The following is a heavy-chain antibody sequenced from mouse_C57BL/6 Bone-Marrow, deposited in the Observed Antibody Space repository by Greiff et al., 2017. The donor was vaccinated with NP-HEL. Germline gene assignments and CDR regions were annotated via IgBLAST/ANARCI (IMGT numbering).Heavy chain of an antibody. V-gene: IGHV1-82*01. CDR2: IYPGDGDT. Sequence: VQLQESGPELVKPGASVKISCKASGYAYSSSWMNWVKQRPGKGLEWIGRIYPGDGDTNYNGKFKGKATLTADKSSSTAYMQLSSLTSEDSAVYFCARGVGRRYYWYFDVWGTGTTVTVSS. D-gene: IGHD4-1*01. CDR3: ARGVGRRYYWYFDV. J-gene: IGHJ1*03. CDR1: GYAYSSSW.